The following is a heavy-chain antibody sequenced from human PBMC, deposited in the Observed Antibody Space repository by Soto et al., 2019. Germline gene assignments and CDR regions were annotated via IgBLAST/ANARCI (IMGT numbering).Heavy chain of an antibody. V-gene: IGHV3-74*01. CDR2: IDSDGRTT. CDR3: ARGVVVYQQLVRWRDRVDP. J-gene: IGHJ5*02. Sequence: EVQLVESGGGLVQPGESLTLSCAVSGFTLRSYWMHWVRQAPGKGLEWVARIDSDGRTTNYADSVKGRFTISRDNAKNKVFLRVNSLSDEDRAVYYCARGVVVYQQLVRWRDRVDPWGQGTLVTVSS. CDR1: GFTLRSYW. D-gene: IGHD6-13*01.